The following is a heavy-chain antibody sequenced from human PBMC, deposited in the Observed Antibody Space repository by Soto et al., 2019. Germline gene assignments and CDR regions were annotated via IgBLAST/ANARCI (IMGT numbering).Heavy chain of an antibody. CDR1: GFTFNDAW. CDR2: IKRRADGGTI. D-gene: IGHD3-10*01. Sequence: PGGSLRLSCAVSGFTFNDAWMNWVRQAPGKGLEWVGRIKRRADGGTIDLAAPVEGRFTISRDDSRNTVYLQMNSLRTEDTAVYYCTTCCLWSGDFIAKTSVFWGQGALVTVSS. CDR3: TTCCLWSGDFIAKTSVF. V-gene: IGHV3-15*07. J-gene: IGHJ4*02.